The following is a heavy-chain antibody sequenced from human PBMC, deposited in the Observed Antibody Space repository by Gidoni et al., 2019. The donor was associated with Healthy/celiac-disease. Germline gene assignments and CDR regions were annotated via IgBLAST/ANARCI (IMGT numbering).Heavy chain of an antibody. CDR1: GGSISSIVYY. J-gene: IGHJ2*01. CDR3: ARRAATNWYFDL. Sequence: QLQLQESGPGLVKPSETLSLTCTVSGGSISSIVYYWGGIRQPPGKGLEGIGSIFYSGNTYYNPSLKSLVTISVDTSKNQFSLNLSSGPAAATAVYYCARRAATNWYFDLWGRGTLLTVSS. CDR2: IFYSGNT. V-gene: IGHV4-39*01. D-gene: IGHD2-15*01.